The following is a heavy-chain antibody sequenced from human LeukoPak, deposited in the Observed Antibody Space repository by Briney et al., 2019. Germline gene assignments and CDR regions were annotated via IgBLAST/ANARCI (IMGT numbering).Heavy chain of an antibody. CDR3: ARDLARDYYYYYGMDV. J-gene: IGHJ6*02. CDR2: IYHSGST. D-gene: IGHD3-16*01. Sequence: SETLSLTCAVSGGSISSSNWRSWVRQPPGKGLEWIGEIYHSGSTYYNPSLKSRVTISVDKSKNQFSLKLSSVTAADTAVYYCARDLARDYYYYYGMDVWGQGTTVTVSS. V-gene: IGHV4-4*02. CDR1: GGSISSSNW.